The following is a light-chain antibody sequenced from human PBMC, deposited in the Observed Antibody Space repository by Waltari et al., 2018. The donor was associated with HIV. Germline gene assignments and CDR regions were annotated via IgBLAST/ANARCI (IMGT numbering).Light chain of an antibody. J-gene: IGLJ2*01. Sequence: SALTQPPSASGSLGQPVTISCTASTSDLGAYAPVSWYQQHPNNAPKLLLYEVSTRPSGVPDRFSGSRSGETAFLSVSGLQPDDTAAYFCSSYGDNIRVLFGGGTNLTVL. V-gene: IGLV2-8*01. CDR1: TSDLGAYAP. CDR3: SSYGDNIRVL. CDR2: EVS.